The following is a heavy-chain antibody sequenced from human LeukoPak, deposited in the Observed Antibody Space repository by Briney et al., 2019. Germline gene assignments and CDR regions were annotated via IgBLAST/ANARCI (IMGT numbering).Heavy chain of an antibody. CDR1: GFTFSSYA. V-gene: IGHV3-21*01. CDR3: ARERDFNGNLDY. D-gene: IGHD2-21*02. Sequence: PGGSLRLSCAASGFTFSSYAMSWVRQAPGKGLEWVSSISSSSSHKYYADSVKGRFTISRDNARNSLYLQINSLRVEDTAVYFCARERDFNGNLDYWGQGTLVTVSS. CDR2: ISSSSSHK. J-gene: IGHJ4*02.